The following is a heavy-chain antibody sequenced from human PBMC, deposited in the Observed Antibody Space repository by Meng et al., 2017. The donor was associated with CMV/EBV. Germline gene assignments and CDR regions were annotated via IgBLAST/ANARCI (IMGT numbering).Heavy chain of an antibody. CDR1: GGSISSYY. Sequence: SETLSLTCTVSGGSISSYYWSWIRQPPGKGLEWIGYIYYSGSTNYNPSLKSRVTISVDTSKNQFSLKLSSVTAADTAVYYCVRALAVAGPYFDYWGQGTLVTVSS. D-gene: IGHD6-19*01. CDR2: IYYSGST. V-gene: IGHV4-59*01. J-gene: IGHJ4*02. CDR3: VRALAVAGPYFDY.